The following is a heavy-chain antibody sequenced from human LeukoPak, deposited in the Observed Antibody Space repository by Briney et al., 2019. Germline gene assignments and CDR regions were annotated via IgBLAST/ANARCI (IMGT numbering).Heavy chain of an antibody. D-gene: IGHD3-22*01. J-gene: IGHJ4*02. Sequence: SETLSLTCTVSGGSISSGGYYWSWIRQHPGKGLEWIGYIYYSGSTYYNPSLKSRVTISVDTSKNQFSLKLSSVTAADTAVYYCAREGVNYYDSSGYYAAYWGQGTLVTVSS. CDR3: AREGVNYYDSSGYYAAY. CDR2: IYYSGST. CDR1: GGSISSGGYY. V-gene: IGHV4-31*03.